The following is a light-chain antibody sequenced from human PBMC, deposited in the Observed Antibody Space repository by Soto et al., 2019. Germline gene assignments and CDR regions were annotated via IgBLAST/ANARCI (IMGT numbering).Light chain of an antibody. Sequence: EIALTQSPGTLSLSPGERATLSCRASQTLSNSFIAWYQHKPGQAPRLLVYDTSTRATGIPDRYSGSGSGTDFTLTISRLEPEDFAVYYCQQYGSSPWTFGQGTKVDIK. CDR2: DTS. J-gene: IGKJ1*01. V-gene: IGKV3-20*01. CDR1: QTLSNSF. CDR3: QQYGSSPWT.